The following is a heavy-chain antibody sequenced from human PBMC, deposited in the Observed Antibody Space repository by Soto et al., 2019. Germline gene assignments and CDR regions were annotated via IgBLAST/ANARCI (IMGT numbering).Heavy chain of an antibody. CDR2: ISYDGSVI. D-gene: IGHD3-16*01. CDR1: GFTFNSNA. CDR3: AKDRATCYALDF. J-gene: IGHJ4*01. Sequence: QVQLVESGGGVVQPGRSLRLSCATSGFTFNSNAMHWVSQAPGKGLEWVAFISYDGSVIYYADSVKGRFTISRDNSKNTLYLRMNSLGPEDTAVYYCAKDRATCYALDFWGHGTLVTVSS. V-gene: IGHV3-30*18.